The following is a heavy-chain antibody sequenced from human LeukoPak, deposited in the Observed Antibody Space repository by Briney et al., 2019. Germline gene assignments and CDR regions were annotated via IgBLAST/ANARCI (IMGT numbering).Heavy chain of an antibody. CDR2: IKQDGSEK. J-gene: IGHJ4*02. CDR1: GFTFSSYW. V-gene: IGHV3-7*04. Sequence: GGSLRLSCAASGFTFSSYWMSGVRQAPGKGLEWVANIKQDGSEKYYVDSVKGRFTISRDNAKNSLYLQMNSLRAEDTAVYYCARDQNYYDSSGYYYRQYYFDYWGQGTLVTVSS. D-gene: IGHD3-22*01. CDR3: ARDQNYYDSSGYYYRQYYFDY.